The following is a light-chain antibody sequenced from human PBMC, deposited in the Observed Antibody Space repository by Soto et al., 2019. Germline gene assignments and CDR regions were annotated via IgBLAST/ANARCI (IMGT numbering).Light chain of an antibody. CDR3: QQYNSYSXXT. CDR2: DAS. Sequence: DIQMTQSRSTLSASVGDRVTITCRASQSISSWLAWYQQKPGKAPKLLIYDASSLESGVPSRFSGSGSGTEFTLTISSLQPDDFATYYCQQYNSYSXXTFGGGXKVDIK. J-gene: IGKJ4*01. CDR1: QSISSW. V-gene: IGKV1-5*01.